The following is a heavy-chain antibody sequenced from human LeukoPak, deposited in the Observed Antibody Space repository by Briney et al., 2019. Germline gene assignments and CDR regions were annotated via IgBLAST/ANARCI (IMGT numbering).Heavy chain of an antibody. V-gene: IGHV3-30*18. Sequence: GGSLRLSCAASGFTFSSYGMHWVRQAPGKGLEWVAVISYDGSNKYYADSVKGRFTISRDNSKNTLYLQMNSLRAEDTAVYYCAKEAGDAFDIWGQGTMVTVSS. CDR2: ISYDGSNK. CDR3: AKEAGDAFDI. J-gene: IGHJ3*02. D-gene: IGHD6-25*01. CDR1: GFTFSSYG.